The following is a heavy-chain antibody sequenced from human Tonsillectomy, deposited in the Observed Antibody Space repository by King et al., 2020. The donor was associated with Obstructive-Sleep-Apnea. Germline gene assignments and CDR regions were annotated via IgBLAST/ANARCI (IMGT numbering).Heavy chain of an antibody. CDR1: GFTFGDYA. D-gene: IGHD3-3*01. CDR3: TREWHGGSGYYPPFDY. J-gene: IGHJ4*02. CDR2: IRSKAYGGTT. Sequence: VQLVESGGGLVQPGRSLRLSCTASGFTFGDYAMSWFRQAPGKGLEWVGFIRSKAYGGTTEYAASVKGRFTISRDDSKSIAYLQMNSLKTEDTAVYYCTREWHGGSGYYPPFDYWGQGTLVTVSS. V-gene: IGHV3-49*03.